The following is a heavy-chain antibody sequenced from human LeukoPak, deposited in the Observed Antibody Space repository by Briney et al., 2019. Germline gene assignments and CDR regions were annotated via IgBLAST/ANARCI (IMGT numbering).Heavy chain of an antibody. CDR2: IYTSGSN. D-gene: IGHD1-14*01. V-gene: IGHV4-4*07. J-gene: IGHJ4*02. CDR3: ARGFVEPEAGGFNYFDY. Sequence: SETLSLTCTVSGVSISTYYWSWIRQPAGKGLEWVGRIYTSGSNNYNPSLKSRVPMSGDTSKNQFSLKLSSVTAADTAVYYCARGFVEPEAGGFNYFDYWGQGTLVTVSS. CDR1: GVSISTYY.